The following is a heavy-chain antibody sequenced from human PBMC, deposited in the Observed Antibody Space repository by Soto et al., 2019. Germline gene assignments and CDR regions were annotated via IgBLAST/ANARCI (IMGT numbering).Heavy chain of an antibody. Sequence: LRLSCAASGFTFSSYGMHWVRQAPGKGLEWVAVIWYDGSNKYYADSVKGRFTISRDNSKNTLYLQMNSLRAEDTAVYYCARDRSPTYYDFWSGFEYFQHWGQGTLVTVSS. CDR2: IWYDGSNK. CDR1: GFTFSSYG. J-gene: IGHJ1*01. D-gene: IGHD3-3*01. CDR3: ARDRSPTYYDFWSGFEYFQH. V-gene: IGHV3-33*01.